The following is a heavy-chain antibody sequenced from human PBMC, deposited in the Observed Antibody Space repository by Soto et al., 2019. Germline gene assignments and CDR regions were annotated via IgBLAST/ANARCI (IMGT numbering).Heavy chain of an antibody. D-gene: IGHD1-7*01. J-gene: IGHJ4*02. Sequence: QVQLVESGGGVVQPGRSLRLSCAASGFTFSSYGMHWVRQAPGKGLEWVAVIWYDGSNKYYADSVKGRFTISRDNSKNTLYLQMNSLRAEDTAVYYCARELELTSGFAYWGQGTLVTVSS. CDR1: GFTFSSYG. CDR3: ARELELTSGFAY. V-gene: IGHV3-33*01. CDR2: IWYDGSNK.